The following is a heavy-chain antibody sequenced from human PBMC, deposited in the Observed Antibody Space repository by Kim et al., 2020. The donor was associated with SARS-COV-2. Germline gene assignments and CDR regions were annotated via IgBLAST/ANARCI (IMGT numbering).Heavy chain of an antibody. V-gene: IGHV5-51*01. CDR1: GYSFTSYW. CDR3: ARRHPGVEWLRDGDYFDY. CDR2: IYPGDSDT. J-gene: IGHJ4*02. Sequence: GESLKISCKGSGYSFTSYWIGWVRQMPGKGLEWMGIIYPGDSDTRYSPSFQGQVTISADKSISTAYLQWSSLKASDTAMYYCARRHPGVEWLRDGDYFDYWGQGTLVTVSS. D-gene: IGHD5-12*01.